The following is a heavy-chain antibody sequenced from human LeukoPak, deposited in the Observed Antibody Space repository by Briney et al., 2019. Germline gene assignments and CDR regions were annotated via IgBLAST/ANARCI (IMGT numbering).Heavy chain of an antibody. CDR2: ISYDGSDK. CDR3: AKAHYYDSSVDY. J-gene: IGHJ4*02. Sequence: GGSLRLSCAASGFTFSSYGMHWVRQAPGKGLEWVAVISYDGSDKYYADSVKGQFTISRDNSKNTLYLQMNSLRAEDTAVYYCAKAHYYDSSVDYWGQGTLVTVSS. CDR1: GFTFSSYG. V-gene: IGHV3-30*18. D-gene: IGHD3-22*01.